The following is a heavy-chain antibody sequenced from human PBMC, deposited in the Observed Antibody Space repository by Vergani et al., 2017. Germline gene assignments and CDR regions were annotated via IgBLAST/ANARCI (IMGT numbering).Heavy chain of an antibody. CDR2: IYWDDDK. V-gene: IGHV2-5*02. CDR3: AHGYYGSGSWAYYFDY. D-gene: IGHD3-10*01. Sequence: QITLKESGPTLVKPTQTLTLTCTFSGFSLSTRGVGVGWIRQPPGKALDWLALIYWDDDKRYSPSLKSRLTITKDTSKNQVVLTMTNRDPVDTATYYCAHGYYGSGSWAYYFDYWGQGTLVTVSS. J-gene: IGHJ4*02. CDR1: GFSLSTRGVG.